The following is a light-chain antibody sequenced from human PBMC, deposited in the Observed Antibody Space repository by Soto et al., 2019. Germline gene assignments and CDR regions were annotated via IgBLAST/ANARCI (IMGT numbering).Light chain of an antibody. J-gene: IGKJ4*01. CDR3: QQYGTSPVT. Sequence: EILLTQSPGTLSLSPGETATLSCRASQNVRYNYLAWYQQRPGQPPRLLIHAAASRTSGIPDRFSGSVSGTDFILTIRRLEPADFAVYFCQQYGTSPVTFGGGTKVAI. V-gene: IGKV3-20*01. CDR1: QNVRYNY. CDR2: AAA.